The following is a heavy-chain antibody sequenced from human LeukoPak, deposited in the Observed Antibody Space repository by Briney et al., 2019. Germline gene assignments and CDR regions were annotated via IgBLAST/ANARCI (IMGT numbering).Heavy chain of an antibody. D-gene: IGHD3-16*01. CDR2: IYAGDSST. Sequence: GESLKISCKGSGFTFSTYSFAWVRQMPGKGLEWMGVIYAGDSSTRYSPSFQGQVTISVDKSISTAYLQWSSLKASDSAIYYCAIHSYYDSWGQGTLVTVSS. CDR1: GFTFSTYS. J-gene: IGHJ4*02. CDR3: AIHSYYDS. V-gene: IGHV5-51*01.